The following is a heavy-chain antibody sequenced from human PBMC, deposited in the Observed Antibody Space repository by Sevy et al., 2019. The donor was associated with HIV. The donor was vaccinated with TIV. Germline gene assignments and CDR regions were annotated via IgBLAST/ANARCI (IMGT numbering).Heavy chain of an antibody. V-gene: IGHV3-30*03. D-gene: IGHD3-16*01. CDR3: AADVFTFWCDPYEYHQCLDF. CDR2: ISYDGRSK. CDR1: GFTFSSYG. J-gene: IGHJ6*04. Sequence: GGSLRLSCTASGFTFSSYGINWVRQAPGKGLEWVAGISYDGRSKHYADSVKGRFTISRDNAKSTLYLRMDSLRVEDMAVYYCAADVFTFWCDPYEYHQCLDFWGKGTTVTVSS.